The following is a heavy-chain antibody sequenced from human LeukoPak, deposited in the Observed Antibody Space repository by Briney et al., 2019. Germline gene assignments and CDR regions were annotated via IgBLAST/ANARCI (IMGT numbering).Heavy chain of an antibody. D-gene: IGHD1-26*01. V-gene: IGHV4-34*01. Sequence: SETLSLTCAVYGGSFSGYYWSWIRQPPGKGLEWIGEINHSGSTNYNPSLKSRVTISVDTSKNQFSLKLSSVTAADTAVYYCARPRVVGAFDAFDIWGQGTMVTVSS. J-gene: IGHJ3*02. CDR3: ARPRVVGAFDAFDI. CDR2: INHSGST. CDR1: GGSFSGYY.